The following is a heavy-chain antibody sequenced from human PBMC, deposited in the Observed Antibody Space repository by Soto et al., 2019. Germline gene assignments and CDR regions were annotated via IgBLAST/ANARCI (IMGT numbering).Heavy chain of an antibody. Sequence: SETLSLTCTVSGGSISGYYWTWIRQPPGKGLEWVGYIYSSGNTNYNPSLQSRVTISVDTSKNQFSLKLSSVTAADTAVYYCARLACSTTRCFTYFDYWGQGALVTGSS. V-gene: IGHV4-59*08. CDR2: IYSSGNT. CDR3: ARLACSTTRCFTYFDY. J-gene: IGHJ4*02. D-gene: IGHD2-2*02. CDR1: GGSISGYY.